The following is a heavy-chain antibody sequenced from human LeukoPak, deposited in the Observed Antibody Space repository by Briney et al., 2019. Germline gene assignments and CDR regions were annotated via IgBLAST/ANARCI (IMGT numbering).Heavy chain of an antibody. Sequence: PGGSLRLSCAASGFTFSSYSMNWVRQAPGKGLEWVSSISSSSSYIYYADSVKGRFTISRDNAKNSLYLQMNSLRAEDTAVYYCARDGAYYDSSGPTHLDYWGQGALVTDSS. D-gene: IGHD3-22*01. V-gene: IGHV3-21*01. CDR2: ISSSSSYI. CDR1: GFTFSSYS. J-gene: IGHJ4*02. CDR3: ARDGAYYDSSGPTHLDY.